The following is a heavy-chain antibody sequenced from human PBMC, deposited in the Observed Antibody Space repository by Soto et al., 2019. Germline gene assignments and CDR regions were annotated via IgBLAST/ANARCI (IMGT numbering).Heavy chain of an antibody. V-gene: IGHV3-53*01. CDR2: LYTGGST. Sequence: EVQLVESGGGLIQPGGSLRLSCVASGFSVTSNYMTWVRQAPGKGLEWVSILYTGGSTYYSDSVKGRSTISRDTPKNTVCLQLNSLRAEDTAIYYCAIATRYFGSFDSWGQGTLVSVAS. CDR3: AIATRYFGSFDS. CDR1: GFSVTSNY. D-gene: IGHD3-10*01. J-gene: IGHJ4*02.